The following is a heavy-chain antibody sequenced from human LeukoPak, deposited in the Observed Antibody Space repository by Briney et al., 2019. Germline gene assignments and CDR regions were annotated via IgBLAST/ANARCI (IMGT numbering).Heavy chain of an antibody. Sequence: ASVKVSCKASGYTFTSYYKHWVRQAPGQGLEWMGIINPSGGSTSYAQKFQGRVTMTRDMSTSTVYMELSSLRSEDTAVYYCASNVVVTATDAFDIWGEGTMVTVCS. J-gene: IGHJ3*02. V-gene: IGHV1-46*01. CDR3: ASNVVVTATDAFDI. D-gene: IGHD2-21*02. CDR1: GYTFTSYY. CDR2: INPSGGST.